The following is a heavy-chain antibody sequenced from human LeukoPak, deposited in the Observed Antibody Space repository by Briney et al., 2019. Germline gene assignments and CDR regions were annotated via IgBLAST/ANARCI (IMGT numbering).Heavy chain of an antibody. D-gene: IGHD2-21*02. CDR1: GFTFSSYA. V-gene: IGHV3-23*01. CDR3: ARDYCGGDCCLDY. CDR2: IGSSGVDT. Sequence: PGGSLRLSCAASGFTFSSYAMSWFRQAPGKGLEWVSTIGSSGVDTYYADSVKGRFTISRDNSKNTLYLQMNSLRAEDTAVYYCARDYCGGDCCLDYWGQGTLVTVSS. J-gene: IGHJ4*02.